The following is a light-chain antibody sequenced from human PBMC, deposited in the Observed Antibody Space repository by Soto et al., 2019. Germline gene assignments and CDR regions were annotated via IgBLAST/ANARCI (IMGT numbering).Light chain of an antibody. CDR1: GSDVGAYNY. CDR2: DVS. J-gene: IGLJ1*01. Sequence: QSALTQPASVSGSPGQSITISCTGTGSDVGAYNYVSWYQQHPDKAPKLMIYDVSDRPSGVSNRFSGSKSGNTASLTISGRQAEDEADYYCTSFTSSSTLYVFGAGTKLTVL. V-gene: IGLV2-14*01. CDR3: TSFTSSSTLYV.